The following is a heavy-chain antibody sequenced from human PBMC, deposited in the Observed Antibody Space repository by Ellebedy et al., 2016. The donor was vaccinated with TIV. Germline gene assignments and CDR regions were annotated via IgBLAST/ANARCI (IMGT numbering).Heavy chain of an antibody. CDR2: ISYDGSNK. J-gene: IGHJ4*02. Sequence: GGSLRLSCAASGFTFSSYAMHWVRQAPGKGLEWVAVISYDGSNKYYADSVKGRFTISRDNSKNTLYLQMNSLGADDTAVYYCARHGEIVVVTAMLDYWGQGTLVTVSS. CDR1: GFTFSSYA. CDR3: ARHGEIVVVTAMLDY. V-gene: IGHV3-30-3*01. D-gene: IGHD2-21*02.